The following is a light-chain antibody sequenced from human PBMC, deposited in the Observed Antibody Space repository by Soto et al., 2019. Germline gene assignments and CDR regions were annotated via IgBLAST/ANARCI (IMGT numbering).Light chain of an antibody. Sequence: ELVLTQSPGTLSLSPGARATLSCRASQSVSSYYLAWYQQKPGQAPRLLIYAASRRATGIPDRFSGGGSGTDLTPTNSRLGPEDCAVYYWQQCCSSPWKVGQGTKVEIK. CDR1: QSVSSYY. CDR3: QQCCSSPWK. CDR2: AAS. J-gene: IGKJ1*01. V-gene: IGKV3-20*01.